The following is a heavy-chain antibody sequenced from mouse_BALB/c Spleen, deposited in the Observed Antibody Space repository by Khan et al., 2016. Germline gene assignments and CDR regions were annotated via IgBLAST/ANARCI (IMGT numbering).Heavy chain of an antibody. V-gene: IGHV5-9-2*01. CDR3: ARSYCSSYTDY. CDR2: ISRGGSYT. D-gene: IGHD1-1*01. CDR1: GFTFSSYG. Sequence: EVQLLESGGGLVKPGGSLKLSCAASGFTFSSYGMSWVRQTPGKSLEWVATISRGGSYTYYPNSGMGRFTISRDNAKNHLYMPMTSLGTEDTAWYYCARSYCSSYTDYWGQGTSVTVSS. J-gene: IGHJ4*01.